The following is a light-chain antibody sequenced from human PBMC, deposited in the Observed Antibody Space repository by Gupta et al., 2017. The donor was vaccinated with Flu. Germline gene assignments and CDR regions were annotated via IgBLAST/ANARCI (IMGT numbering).Light chain of an antibody. Sequence: QSVLTQPPSASGTPGQRVTISCSGSSSNIGGNYVHWYQMLPGTAPQLLICNTDRRASGGAARGSFSTSGTSATVAISGLRDEDEADYYCAAWDDTRSGIWVFGGGTKPTVL. CDR2: NTD. CDR1: SSNIGGNY. J-gene: IGLJ3*02. V-gene: IGLV1-47*01. CDR3: AAWDDTRSGIWV.